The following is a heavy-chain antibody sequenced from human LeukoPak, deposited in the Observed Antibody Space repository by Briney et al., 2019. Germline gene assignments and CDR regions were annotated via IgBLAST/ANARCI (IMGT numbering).Heavy chain of an antibody. CDR1: GGSIGTYY. V-gene: IGHV4-4*09. J-gene: IGHJ4*02. D-gene: IGHD5-12*01. Sequence: PSETLSLTCIVSGGSIGTYYWSWIRQSPGKGLEWIGYIYVTGSTRYNPYLQSRVTISVDTSKNQFSLKLSSVTAADTAVYYCARRGYSGYDIKPFDYWGQGTLVTVSS. CDR3: ARRGYSGYDIKPFDY. CDR2: IYVTGST.